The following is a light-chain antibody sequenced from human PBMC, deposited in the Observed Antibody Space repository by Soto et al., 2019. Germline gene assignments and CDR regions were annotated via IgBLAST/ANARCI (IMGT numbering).Light chain of an antibody. CDR1: QSVSSIY. J-gene: IGKJ4*01. Sequence: PGERVTLSCRASQSVSSIYFAWYQQKPGQAPRLLIYDASKRATDIPDRFIGSGSGTDFTLTINSLDPEDFAVYYCHQRSNWPPFTFGGGTKVDIK. CDR3: HQRSNWPPFT. V-gene: IGKV3-11*01. CDR2: DAS.